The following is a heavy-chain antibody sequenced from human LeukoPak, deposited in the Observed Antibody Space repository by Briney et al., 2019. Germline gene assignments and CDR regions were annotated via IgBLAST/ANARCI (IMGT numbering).Heavy chain of an antibody. J-gene: IGHJ4*02. CDR3: ARVRFLDLY. D-gene: IGHD3-3*01. Sequence: SETLSLTCTVSGYSISSGYYWGWIRQPPGKGLEWIGSIYHSGSTYYNPSLKSRVTISVDTSKNQFSLKLSSVTAADTAVYYCARVRFLDLYWGQGTLVTVSS. V-gene: IGHV4-38-2*02. CDR2: IYHSGST. CDR1: GYSISSGYY.